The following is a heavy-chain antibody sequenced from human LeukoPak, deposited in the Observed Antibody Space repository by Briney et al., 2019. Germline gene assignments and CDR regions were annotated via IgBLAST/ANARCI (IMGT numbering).Heavy chain of an antibody. V-gene: IGHV4-59*08. D-gene: IGHD6-19*01. CDR1: GGSISSYY. CDR2: IYYSGST. CDR3: ASEGYSSGWYVGGYFDY. Sequence: SETLSLTCTVSGGSISSYYWSWIRQPPGKGLEWIGYIYYSGSTNYNPSLKSRVTISVDTSKNQFSLKLSSVTAADTAVYYCASEGYSSGWYVGGYFDYWGQGTLVTVSS. J-gene: IGHJ4*02.